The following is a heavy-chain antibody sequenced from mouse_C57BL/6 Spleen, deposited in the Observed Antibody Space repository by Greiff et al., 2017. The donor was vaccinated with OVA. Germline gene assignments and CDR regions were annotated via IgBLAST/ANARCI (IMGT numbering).Heavy chain of an antibody. V-gene: IGHV1-74*01. CDR3: AMTLPFDY. CDR1: GYTFTSYW. CDR2: IHPADSAT. Sequence: QVQLQQPGAELVKPGASVTVSCKASGYTFTSYWMHWVKQRPGHGLEWIGRIHPADSATNYNQKFKGKATLTVDKSSSAAYMQLSSLTSEDSAFYYCAMTLPFDYWGQGTTLTVSS. J-gene: IGHJ2*01.